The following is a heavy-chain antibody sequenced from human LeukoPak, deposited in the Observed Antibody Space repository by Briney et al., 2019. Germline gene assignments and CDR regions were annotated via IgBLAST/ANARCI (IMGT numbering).Heavy chain of an antibody. CDR1: GGSISSYY. Sequence: SETLSLTCTVSGGSISSYYWSWIRQPPGKGLEWIGYTYYSGTTNYNPSLKSRVTISVDTSKNQFSLKLSSVTAADTAVYYCAREYCSSTSCYTGEWFDPWGQGTLVTVSS. CDR3: AREYCSSTSCYTGEWFDP. J-gene: IGHJ5*02. CDR2: TYYSGTT. D-gene: IGHD2-2*02. V-gene: IGHV4-59*01.